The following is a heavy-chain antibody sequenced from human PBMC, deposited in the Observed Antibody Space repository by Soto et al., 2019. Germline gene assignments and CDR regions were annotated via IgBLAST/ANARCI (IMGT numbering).Heavy chain of an antibody. CDR2: IYYSGST. V-gene: IGHV4-39*01. CDR1: GGSISSSSYY. Sequence: SETLSLTCTVSGGSISSSSYYWGWIRQPPGKGLEWIGSIYYSGSTYYNPSLKSRVPISVDTSKNHFSLKLSSVTAADTAVYYCARKSCGGDCYYYYYMDVWGKGTTVTVSS. CDR3: ARKSCGGDCYYYYYMDV. D-gene: IGHD2-21*02. J-gene: IGHJ6*03.